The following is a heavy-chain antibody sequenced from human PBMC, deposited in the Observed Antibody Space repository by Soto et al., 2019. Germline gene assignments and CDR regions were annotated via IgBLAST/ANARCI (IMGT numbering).Heavy chain of an antibody. CDR1: EFTFSSYA. V-gene: IGHV3-30-3*01. CDR3: ARGAVYYDKAYAFDI. D-gene: IGHD3-22*01. J-gene: IGHJ3*02. CDR2: ISYDGSNK. Sequence: QVQLGESGGGVVQPGRSLRLSCAASEFTFSSYAMHWVRQAPGKGLEWVAVISYDGSNKYYADSVKGRFTISRDNSKNTLYLQMNSLRAEDTAAYYCARGAVYYDKAYAFDIWGQGTMVTVSS.